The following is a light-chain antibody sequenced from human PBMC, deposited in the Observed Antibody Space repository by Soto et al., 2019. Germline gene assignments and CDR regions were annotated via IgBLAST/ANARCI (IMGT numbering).Light chain of an antibody. CDR1: QSVSSSF. Sequence: EIVLTQSPGTLSLSPGERATLYCRASQSVSSSFLAWYQHKPGQAPRLLIYGASSRATGIPDRFSGSGSGTDFTLTISRLEPDDFAVYYCQQYGSSPLIAFGQGTRLEIK. V-gene: IGKV3-20*01. CDR2: GAS. CDR3: QQYGSSPLIA. J-gene: IGKJ5*01.